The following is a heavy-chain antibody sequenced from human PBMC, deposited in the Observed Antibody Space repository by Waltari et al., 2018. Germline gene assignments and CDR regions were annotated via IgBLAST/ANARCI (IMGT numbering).Heavy chain of an antibody. J-gene: IGHJ4*01. CDR2: ITSQNDGATT. CDR3: TTLDAPWGG. V-gene: IGHV3-15*01. D-gene: IGHD7-27*01. CDR1: GFRFTPAW. Sequence: EVQMVESGGGSMKPGVSLRLSCLASGFRFTPAWLTWFRQAPGKGLEWVGRITSQNDGATTDFAASVRGRFSISRDDSQNMMFLQMNSLRTEDTAVYYCTTLDAPWGGWGHGTLVTVSS.